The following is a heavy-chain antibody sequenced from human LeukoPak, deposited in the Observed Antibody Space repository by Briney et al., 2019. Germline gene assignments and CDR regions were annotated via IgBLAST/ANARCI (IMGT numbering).Heavy chain of an antibody. CDR2: INIYNGNT. CDR3: ARGPGHIFEY. Sequence: ASVKVSCKASGYTFTGYYMHWVRQAPGQGLEWMGWINIYNGNTNYAQKVQGRVTMTRDTSTSTAYMELRSLRFDDTAVYYCARGPGHIFEYWGQGTLVTVSS. CDR1: GYTFTGYY. V-gene: IGHV1/OR15-2*02. J-gene: IGHJ4*02.